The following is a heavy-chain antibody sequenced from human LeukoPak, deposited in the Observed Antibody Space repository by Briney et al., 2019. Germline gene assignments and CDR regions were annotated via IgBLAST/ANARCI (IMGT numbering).Heavy chain of an antibody. CDR2: IYYSGST. CDR3: ARSVGGYYYYRDV. Sequence: PSETLSLTCTVSGASITSYYWSWIRQPPGKGLEWIGNIYYSGSTNYNPSLTSRVTISVDTSKNQFSLKLSSVTAADTAVYFCARSVGGYYYYRDVWGQGTTVTVSS. CDR1: GASITSYY. V-gene: IGHV4-59*01. J-gene: IGHJ6*03.